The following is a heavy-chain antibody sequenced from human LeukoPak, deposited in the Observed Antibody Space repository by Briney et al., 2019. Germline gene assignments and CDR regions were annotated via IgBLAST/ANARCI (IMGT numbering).Heavy chain of an antibody. V-gene: IGHV3-23*01. Sequence: TGGSLRLSCAASGFTLSSYAMSWVRQGPGKGLEWVSILYSSGTTYYANSVKGRFTISRDNSENKLFLQMNSLRAEDTAVYYCAKDLPWGGYYDSSGQITYWGQGTLVTVSS. CDR2: LYSSGTT. CDR1: GFTLSSYA. CDR3: AKDLPWGGYYDSSGQITY. D-gene: IGHD3-22*01. J-gene: IGHJ4*02.